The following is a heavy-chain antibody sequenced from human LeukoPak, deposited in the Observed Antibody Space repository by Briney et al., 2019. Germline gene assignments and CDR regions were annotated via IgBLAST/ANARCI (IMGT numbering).Heavy chain of an antibody. CDR1: GFSFGSYE. J-gene: IGHJ4*02. Sequence: GGSLRLSCAASGFSFGSYEMNWVRQPPGKGLEWISCISGDNIIHQADSVKGRFTISRDNGKNSVYLQMDSLRVEDTAVYYCARERTYGGDSAIDYWGQGALVTVS. V-gene: IGHV3-48*03. CDR3: ARERTYGGDSAIDY. CDR2: ISGDNII. D-gene: IGHD4-23*01.